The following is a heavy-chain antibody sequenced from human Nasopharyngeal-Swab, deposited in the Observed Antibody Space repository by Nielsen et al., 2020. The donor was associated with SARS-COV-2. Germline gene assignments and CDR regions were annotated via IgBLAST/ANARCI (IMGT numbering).Heavy chain of an antibody. J-gene: IGHJ4*02. D-gene: IGHD6-19*01. CDR3: AGGNQWLSFDL. V-gene: IGHV3-11*04. CDR2: ISSSGRHI. Sequence: GGSLRLSCTGSGFTFSDSYMSWIRQAPGKGLEWVAYISSSGRHIYYADSVKGRFTTSRDNAKNSLFLHMDSLRVEDTALYYCAGGNQWLSFDLWGQGTLVTVSS. CDR1: GFTFSDSY.